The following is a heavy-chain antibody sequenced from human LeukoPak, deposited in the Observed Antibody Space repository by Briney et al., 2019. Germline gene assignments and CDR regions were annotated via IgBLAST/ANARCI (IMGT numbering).Heavy chain of an antibody. CDR1: GFTFSNYW. V-gene: IGHV3-7*01. J-gene: IGHJ3*02. Sequence: GGSLRLSCAASGFTFSNYWMSWVRQAPGKGLEWVANTKQDGGEKYYVDSVKGRFTISRDNAKNSLYPQMNSLRAEDMAVYYCARVGSSSSGEAFDIWGQGTMVTVSS. CDR3: ARVGSSSSGEAFDI. CDR2: TKQDGGEK. D-gene: IGHD6-6*01.